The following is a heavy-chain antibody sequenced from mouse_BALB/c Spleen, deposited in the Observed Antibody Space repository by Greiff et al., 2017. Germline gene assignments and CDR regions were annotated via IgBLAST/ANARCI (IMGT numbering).Heavy chain of an antibody. CDR3: ARNLGGYDEYYAMDY. D-gene: IGHD2-2*01. Sequence: VQLQESGPGLVQPSQSLSITCTVSGFSLTSYGVHWVRQSPGKGLEWLGVIWSGGSTDYNAAFISRLSISKDNSKSQVFFKMNSLQANDTAIYYCARNLGGYDEYYAMDYWGQGTSVTVSS. CDR1: GFSLTSYG. CDR2: IWSGGST. J-gene: IGHJ4*01. V-gene: IGHV2-2*02.